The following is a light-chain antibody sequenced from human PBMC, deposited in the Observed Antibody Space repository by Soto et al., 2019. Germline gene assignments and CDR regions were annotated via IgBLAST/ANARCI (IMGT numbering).Light chain of an antibody. J-gene: IGKJ4*01. Sequence: EIVLTQSSATLSLSPGERATLSCRASQSVSSYLAWYQQKPGQAPRLLIYDASNRATGIPARFSGSGSGTDFTLTISSLESEDFAVYYCQQRAYWPLTFGGGTKVEI. V-gene: IGKV3-11*01. CDR3: QQRAYWPLT. CDR1: QSVSSY. CDR2: DAS.